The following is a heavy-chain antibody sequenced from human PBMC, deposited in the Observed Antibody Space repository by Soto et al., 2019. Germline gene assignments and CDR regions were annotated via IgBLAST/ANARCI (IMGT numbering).Heavy chain of an antibody. CDR3: ARSQGSSTSLEIYYYYYYGMDV. J-gene: IGHJ6*02. D-gene: IGHD2-2*01. Sequence: QVQLVQSGAEVTKPGSSVKVSCKASGGTFGSYAISWVRQAPGQGLEWMGGIIPIPGTANYAQKFQGRATIAADESTSTAYMELSSLRSEDTAVYYCARSQGSSTSLEIYYYYYYGMDVGGQGTTVTVSS. CDR2: IIPIPGTA. V-gene: IGHV1-69*01. CDR1: GGTFGSYA.